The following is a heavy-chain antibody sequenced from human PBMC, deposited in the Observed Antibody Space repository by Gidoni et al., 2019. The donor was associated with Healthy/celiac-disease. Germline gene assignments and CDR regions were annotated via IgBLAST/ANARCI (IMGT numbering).Heavy chain of an antibody. Sequence: QVQLQESGPGLVKPSETLSLTCTVSGCSISSYYWRWIRPPPGKGLEWIGYVYYRGSANYNPSLKRRVTISVDTSKNQFSLKLSAGTAADTAVYYCVRQARPTATCDYWGQGTLVTVSS. CDR2: VYYRGSA. J-gene: IGHJ4*02. CDR1: GCSISSYY. CDR3: VRQARPTATCDY. V-gene: IGHV4-59*01.